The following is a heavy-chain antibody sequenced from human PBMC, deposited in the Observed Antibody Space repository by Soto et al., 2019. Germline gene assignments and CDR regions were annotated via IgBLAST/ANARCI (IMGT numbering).Heavy chain of an antibody. J-gene: IGHJ4*02. Sequence: GGSLRLSCAASGFTFSSYAMSWVRQAPGKGLEWVSAISGSGGSTYYADSVKGRFTISRDNSKNTLYLQMNSLRAEDTAVYYCAKDINLGSSSWHGVPFDYWGQGTLVTVSS. CDR3: AKDINLGSSSWHGVPFDY. CDR1: GFTFSSYA. CDR2: ISGSGGST. V-gene: IGHV3-23*01. D-gene: IGHD6-13*01.